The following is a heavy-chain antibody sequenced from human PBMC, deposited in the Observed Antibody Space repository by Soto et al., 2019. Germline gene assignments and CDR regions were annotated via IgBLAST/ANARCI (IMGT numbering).Heavy chain of an antibody. Sequence: QVQLVQSGAEVQKPGASVKVSCKASGYTFTSYYMHWVRQAPGQGLEWLGIINPSGGSTSYAQKFQGRVIMTRDTSTSTVYMELSSLRSEDTAVYYCARGGDQYYYYYGMDVWGQGTTVTVSS. V-gene: IGHV1-46*01. CDR3: ARGGDQYYYYYGMDV. J-gene: IGHJ6*02. CDR1: GYTFTSYY. D-gene: IGHD3-10*01. CDR2: INPSGGST.